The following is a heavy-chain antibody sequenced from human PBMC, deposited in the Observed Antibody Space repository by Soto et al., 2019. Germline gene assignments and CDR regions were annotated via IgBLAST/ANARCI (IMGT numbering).Heavy chain of an antibody. J-gene: IGHJ4*02. CDR2: IRNKANSYTT. V-gene: IGHV3-72*01. Sequence: GGSLRLSCAASGFTFSDHYMDWVRQAPGKGLEWVGRIRNKANSYTTEYAASVKGRFTISRDDSKNSLYLQMNSLKTEDTAVYYCARALASPFDYWGQGTLVTVSS. CDR3: ARALASPFDY. CDR1: GFTFSDHY.